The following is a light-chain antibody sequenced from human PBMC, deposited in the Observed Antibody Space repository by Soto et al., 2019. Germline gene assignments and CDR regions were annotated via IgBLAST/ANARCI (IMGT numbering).Light chain of an antibody. V-gene: IGLV1-44*01. J-gene: IGLJ3*02. CDR2: SNN. CDR3: AAWDDSLKAWV. CDR1: SSNIGISA. Sequence: QSVLTQPPSASGTPGQRVTISCSGSSSNIGISAVNWYQHLPGTAPKVLIYSNNQRPSGVPDRFSGSKSGTSASLAISGLQSGDEVDYLCAAWDDSLKAWVFGGGTKLTVL.